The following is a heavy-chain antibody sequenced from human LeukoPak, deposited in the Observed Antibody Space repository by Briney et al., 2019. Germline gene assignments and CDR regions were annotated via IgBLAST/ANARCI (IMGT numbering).Heavy chain of an antibody. J-gene: IGHJ3*01. CDR1: GFTFSSYA. Sequence: GGSLRLSCSASGFTFSSYAMHWVSQAPGKGLEYVSAISSNGGSTYYADSVKGRFTISRDNSKNTLYLQMNSLRAEDTAVYFCTRDSALLGVAFDLWGQGTVVTVSS. CDR3: TRDSALLGVAFDL. V-gene: IGHV3-64D*06. D-gene: IGHD2-15*01. CDR2: ISSNGGST.